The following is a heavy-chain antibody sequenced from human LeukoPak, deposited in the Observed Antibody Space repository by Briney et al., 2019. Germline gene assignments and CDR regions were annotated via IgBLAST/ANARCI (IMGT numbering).Heavy chain of an antibody. V-gene: IGHV1-69*04. D-gene: IGHD3-10*01. CDR2: IIPILGIA. CDR1: GGTFSSYA. J-gene: IGHJ6*02. Sequence: SVKVSCKASGGTFSSYAISWVRQAPGQGLEWMGRIIPILGIANYAQKFQGRVTITADKSTSTAYMELRSLRSDDTAVYYCARVSGATPHMDVWGQGTTVTVSS. CDR3: ARVSGATPHMDV.